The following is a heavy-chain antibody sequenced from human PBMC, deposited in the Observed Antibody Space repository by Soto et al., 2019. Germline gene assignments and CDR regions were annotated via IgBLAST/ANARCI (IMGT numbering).Heavy chain of an antibody. J-gene: IGHJ4*02. CDR1: GGSFNDHY. V-gene: IGHV4-34*01. CDR2: VNHRGST. CDR3: VRGISVNVLVQRDAPDKYYFDS. Sequence: PSETLSLTCAVYGGSFNDHYWNWIRQPPGKGLECIGEVNHRGSTNYNPPLKSRVTISADTSKNQVSLKLTSVTAADTAVYYCVRGISVNVLVQRDAPDKYYFDSWGQGTLVTVSS. D-gene: IGHD6-13*01.